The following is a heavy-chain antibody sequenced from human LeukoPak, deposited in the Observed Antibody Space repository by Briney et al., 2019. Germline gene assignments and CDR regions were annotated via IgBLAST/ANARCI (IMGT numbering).Heavy chain of an antibody. V-gene: IGHV3-9*01. Sequence: GGSLRLSCAASGFTFDDYAMHWVRQAPGKGLEWVSGISWNSGSIGYADSVKGRFTISRDNAKNSLYLQMNSLRAEDTALYYCARGEHYYPVVVYWGQGTLVTVSS. CDR2: ISWNSGSI. D-gene: IGHD3-22*01. CDR1: GFTFDDYA. J-gene: IGHJ4*02. CDR3: ARGEHYYPVVVY.